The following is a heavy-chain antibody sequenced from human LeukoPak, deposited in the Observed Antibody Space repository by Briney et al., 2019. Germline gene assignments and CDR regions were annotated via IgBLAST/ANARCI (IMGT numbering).Heavy chain of an antibody. CDR3: ARRDGSGYYALYY. J-gene: IGHJ4*02. V-gene: IGHV3-23*01. D-gene: IGHD3-3*01. Sequence: PGGSLRLSCAAPGFTFSSSAMSWVRQAPGKGLEWVSHLCGRGVLTYYADSVRGRFTVSRDNSKNTLYLQMNSLRAEDTAVYYCARRDGSGYYALYYWGQGGLVTVAS. CDR1: GFTFSSSA. CDR2: LCGRGVLT.